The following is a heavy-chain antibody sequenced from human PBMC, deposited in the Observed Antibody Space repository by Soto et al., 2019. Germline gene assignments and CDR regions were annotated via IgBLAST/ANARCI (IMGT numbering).Heavy chain of an antibody. CDR3: ARDCSSTSCSRKYYYYYGMDV. V-gene: IGHV1-69*13. D-gene: IGHD2-2*01. Sequence: SVKVSCKASGGTFSSYAISWVRQAPGQGLEWMGGIIPIFGTANYAQKFQGRVTITADESTSTAYMELSSLRSEDTAVYYCARDCSSTSCSRKYYYYYGMDVWGQGTTVTVSS. CDR1: GGTFSSYA. CDR2: IIPIFGTA. J-gene: IGHJ6*02.